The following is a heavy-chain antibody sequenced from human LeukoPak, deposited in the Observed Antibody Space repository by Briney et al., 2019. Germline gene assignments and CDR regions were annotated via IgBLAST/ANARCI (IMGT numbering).Heavy chain of an antibody. J-gene: IGHJ4*02. Sequence: GGPLRLSCAASGFSFSRYVMKWVRQAPGKGLEWLSYIRSSDSTTYYADSVKGRFTISRDNAKNSLYLQMDSLRVEDTAVYYCAKRADSSAHSFDYWGQGTLVTVSS. D-gene: IGHD3-22*01. CDR1: GFSFSRYV. CDR3: AKRADSSAHSFDY. V-gene: IGHV3-48*04. CDR2: IRSSDSTT.